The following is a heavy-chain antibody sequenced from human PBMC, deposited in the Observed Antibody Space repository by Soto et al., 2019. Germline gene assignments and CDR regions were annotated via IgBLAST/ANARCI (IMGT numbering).Heavy chain of an antibody. CDR2: IYYRGST. D-gene: IGHD6-19*01. V-gene: IGHV4-59*08. CDR1: GGSISSYY. J-gene: IGHJ4*02. CDR3: ARHAVDGTFWYYFDY. Sequence: QVQLQESGPGLVKPSETLSLTCTVSGGSISSYYWSWIRQPPGKGLEWIGYIYYRGSTNYNPSLKSRVTISVDTSKNQGTLKLSSVTAADTAVYYGARHAVDGTFWYYFDYWGQGTLVAVSS.